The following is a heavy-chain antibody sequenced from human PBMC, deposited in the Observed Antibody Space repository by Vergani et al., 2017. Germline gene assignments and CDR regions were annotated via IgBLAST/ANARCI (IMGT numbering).Heavy chain of an antibody. CDR3: AHSRPPLPFWGGYGGDAFDI. CDR1: GFSLSTSGVG. J-gene: IGHJ3*02. Sequence: QITLKESGPTLVKPTQTLTLTCTFSGFSLSTSGVGVGWIRQPPGKALEWLALIYWDDDKRYSPSLKSRLTITKDTSKNQVVLTMTNMDPVDTATYYCAHSRPPLPFWGGYGGDAFDIWGQGTMVTVSS. CDR2: IYWDDDK. D-gene: IGHD3-3*01. V-gene: IGHV2-5*02.